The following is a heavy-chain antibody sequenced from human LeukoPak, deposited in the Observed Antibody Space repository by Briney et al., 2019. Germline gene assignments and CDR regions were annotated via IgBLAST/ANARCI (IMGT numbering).Heavy chain of an antibody. V-gene: IGHV4-59*12. CDR3: ARVTTSPYVRYWYFDL. Sequence: SETLSLTCTVSGGSISSYYWSWIRQPPGKGLEWIGYIYYSGSTNYNPSLKSRVTISVDTSKNQFSLKLSSVTAADTAVYYCARVTTSPYVRYWYFDLWGRGTLVTVSS. J-gene: IGHJ2*01. CDR2: IYYSGST. CDR1: GGSISSYY. D-gene: IGHD1-1*01.